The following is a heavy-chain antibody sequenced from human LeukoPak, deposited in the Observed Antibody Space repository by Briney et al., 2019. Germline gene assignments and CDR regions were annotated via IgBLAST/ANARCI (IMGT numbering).Heavy chain of an antibody. Sequence: PGGSLRLSCAASGFTFPSSEMNWVRQAPGKGLEWVSYTSKNIYTTYYADSVKGRFTISRDNARNSLYLQMNSLRAEDTAIYYCTRDPGYTGSPIDSWGQGTLVTVSS. CDR2: TSKNIYTT. J-gene: IGHJ4*02. CDR3: TRDPGYTGSPIDS. CDR1: GFTFPSSE. D-gene: IGHD2-2*02. V-gene: IGHV3-48*03.